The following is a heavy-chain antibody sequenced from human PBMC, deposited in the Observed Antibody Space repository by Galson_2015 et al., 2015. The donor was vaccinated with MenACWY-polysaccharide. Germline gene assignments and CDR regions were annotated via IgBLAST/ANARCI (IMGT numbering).Heavy chain of an antibody. D-gene: IGHD1-26*01. Sequence: SLRLSCAASGFSFSTYWMHWVRHAPGKGLVWVSRINADGSATDYADSVRGRFTISRDNAKNTLYLEMNSLRAEDTAVYYCARAGGRYPGNYY. CDR2: INADGSAT. V-gene: IGHV3-74*01. J-gene: IGHJ6*01. CDR3: ARAGGRYPGNYY. CDR1: GFSFSTYW.